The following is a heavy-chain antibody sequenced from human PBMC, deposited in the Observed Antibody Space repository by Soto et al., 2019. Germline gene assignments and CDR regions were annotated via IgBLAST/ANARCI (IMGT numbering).Heavy chain of an antibody. Sequence: SETLSLTCTVSGGSISSGGYYWSWIRQHPGKGLEWIGYIYYSGSTYYNPSLKSRVTISVDTSKNQFSLKRSSVTAAATAVYYCAIQATGDLAFDIWGQGTMVTVSS. CDR3: AIQATGDLAFDI. CDR2: IYYSGST. D-gene: IGHD7-27*01. V-gene: IGHV4-31*03. J-gene: IGHJ3*02. CDR1: GGSISSGGYY.